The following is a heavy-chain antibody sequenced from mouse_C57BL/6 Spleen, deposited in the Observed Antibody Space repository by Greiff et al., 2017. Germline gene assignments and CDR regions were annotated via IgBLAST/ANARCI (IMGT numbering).Heavy chain of an antibody. CDR1: GYAFSSSW. J-gene: IGHJ4*01. D-gene: IGHD2-4*01. Sequence: VQLQQSGPELVKPGASVKISCKASGYAFSSSWMNWVKQRPGKGLEWIGRIYPGDGDTNYNGKFKGKATLTVDKSSSTAYMQLSSLTSEDSAVYYCARDYDLYAMDYWGQGTSVTVSS. V-gene: IGHV1-82*01. CDR3: ARDYDLYAMDY. CDR2: IYPGDGDT.